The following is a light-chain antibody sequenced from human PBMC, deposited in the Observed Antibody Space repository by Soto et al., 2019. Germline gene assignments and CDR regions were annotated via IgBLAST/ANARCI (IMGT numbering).Light chain of an antibody. CDR3: MQALESPPT. J-gene: IGKJ4*01. Sequence: DIVMTQSPLSLPVTPGEPASISCRSSQSLLNRNGQNCLDWYLQKPGQSPQLLIHMGFIRASGVPDRFSRSGSGTYFTLTISRVEAEDVGLYYCMQALESPPTFGGGTKVEIK. CDR1: QSLLNRNGQNC. V-gene: IGKV2-28*01. CDR2: MGF.